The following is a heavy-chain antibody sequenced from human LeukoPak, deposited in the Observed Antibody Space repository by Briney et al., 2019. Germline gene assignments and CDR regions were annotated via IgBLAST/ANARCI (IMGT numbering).Heavy chain of an antibody. Sequence: PSETLSLTCTVSGGSISSYYWTWIRQPPGKGLEWIGYIYDSGNTNYNPSLKSRVSISVVTSKNQISLKLTSVTAADTAVYYCARHRYSTSWGGGFDYWGQETLVTVSS. CDR1: GGSISSYY. CDR2: IYDSGNT. CDR3: ARHRYSTSWGGGFDY. V-gene: IGHV4-59*08. D-gene: IGHD2-2*01. J-gene: IGHJ4*02.